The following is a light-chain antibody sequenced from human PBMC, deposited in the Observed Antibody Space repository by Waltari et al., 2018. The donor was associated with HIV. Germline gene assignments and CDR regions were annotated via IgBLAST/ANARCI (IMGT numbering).Light chain of an antibody. J-gene: IGLJ1*01. V-gene: IGLV3-1*01. CDR3: QAWDNSALWV. CDR1: ELWAQY. CDR2: QHT. Sequence: SYEVTQSPSVSVSPGPTATITCSGDELWAQYVCWYQQKPGQSPVLVIYQHTKRPPGIPERFSGSNSGNTATLTISGTQAMDEADYYCQAWDNSALWVFGSGTKVTVL.